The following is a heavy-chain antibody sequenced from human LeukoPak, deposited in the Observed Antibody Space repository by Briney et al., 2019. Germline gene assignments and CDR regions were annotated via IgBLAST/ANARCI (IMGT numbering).Heavy chain of an antibody. D-gene: IGHD1-1*01. J-gene: IGHJ4*02. CDR1: GFTFSSYN. V-gene: IGHV3-21*01. CDR2: ISSSGSYI. Sequence: GGSLRLSCAASGFTFSSYNMNWVRQAPGKGLEWVSSISSSGSYIYYADSVKGRFTISRDNAQNSLYLQMNSLRAEDTAVYYCAGEGRNWNDYDYWGQGTLVTVSS. CDR3: AGEGRNWNDYDY.